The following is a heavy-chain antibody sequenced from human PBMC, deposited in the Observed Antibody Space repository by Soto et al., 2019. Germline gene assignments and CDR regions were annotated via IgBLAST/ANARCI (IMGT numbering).Heavy chain of an antibody. Sequence: EVQLLESGGGLVQPGGSLRLSCAASGFTFSRYAMSWVRQAPGKGLEWVSAISGSGGSTYYADSVKGRFTISRDNSKNTLYLQMNSLRAEDTAVDYCAKLNSGYDYYYYYGMDVWGHGTTVTVSS. CDR3: AKLNSGYDYYYYYGMDV. CDR1: GFTFSRYA. CDR2: ISGSGGST. D-gene: IGHD5-12*01. V-gene: IGHV3-23*01. J-gene: IGHJ6*02.